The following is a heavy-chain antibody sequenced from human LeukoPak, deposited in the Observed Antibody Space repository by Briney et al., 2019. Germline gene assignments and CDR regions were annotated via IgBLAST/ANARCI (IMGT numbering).Heavy chain of an antibody. D-gene: IGHD3-10*01. CDR3: ARVTPSFAHNWFDP. CDR2: IYTSGST. CDR1: GGSISSYY. V-gene: IGHV4-4*08. J-gene: IGHJ5*02. Sequence: SETLSLTCTVSGGSISSYYWSWIRQPPGKGLEWIGYIYTSGSTNYNPSLKSRVTISVDTSKNQFSLKLTSMTAADTAVYHCARVTPSFAHNWFDPWGQGTLVIVSS.